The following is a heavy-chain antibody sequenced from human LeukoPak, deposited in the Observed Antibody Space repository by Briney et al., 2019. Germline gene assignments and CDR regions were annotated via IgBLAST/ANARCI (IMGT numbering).Heavy chain of an antibody. J-gene: IGHJ4*02. CDR2: ISYDGSNK. D-gene: IGHD3-3*01. V-gene: IGHV3-30*18. Sequence: GGSLRLSCAASGFTFSSYGMHWVRQAPGKGLEWVAVISYDGSNKYYADSVKGRFTISRDNSKNTLYLQMNSLRAEDTAVYYCAKDSSGYVPHFDYWGQGTLVTVSS. CDR3: AKDSSGYVPHFDY. CDR1: GFTFSSYG.